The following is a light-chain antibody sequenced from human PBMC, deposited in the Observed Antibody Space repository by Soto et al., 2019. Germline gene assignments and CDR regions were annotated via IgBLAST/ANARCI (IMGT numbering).Light chain of an antibody. CDR2: AAS. Sequence: DIQMTQSPSSLSASVGDRVTITCRASQGISNYLAWYQQIPGKVPKLLLSAASTLQSGVPSPFSGSGSGTDYTLTISSLQPEDVATYYCQKYTNVPAFGGGTKVESK. CDR3: QKYTNVPA. V-gene: IGKV1-27*01. CDR1: QGISNY. J-gene: IGKJ4*01.